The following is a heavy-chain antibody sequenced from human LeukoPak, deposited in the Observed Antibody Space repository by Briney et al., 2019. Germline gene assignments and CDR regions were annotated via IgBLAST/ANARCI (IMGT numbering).Heavy chain of an antibody. CDR2: INHSGST. D-gene: IGHD2-2*01. Sequence: SETLSLTCAVYGGSFSGYYWSWIRQPPGKGLEWIGEINHSGSTNYNPSLKSRVTISVDTSKNQFSLKLSSVTAADTAVYYCARTRVFLVPAANYYSDYWGQGTLVTVSS. CDR3: ARTRVFLVPAANYYSDY. J-gene: IGHJ4*02. CDR1: GGSFSGYY. V-gene: IGHV4-34*01.